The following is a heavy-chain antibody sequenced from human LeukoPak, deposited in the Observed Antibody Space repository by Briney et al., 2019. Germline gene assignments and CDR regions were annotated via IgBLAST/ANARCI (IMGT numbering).Heavy chain of an antibody. V-gene: IGHV4-34*01. CDR2: INHSGST. CDR3: ARYKKFWSGPSNWFDP. J-gene: IGHJ5*02. Sequence: SETLSLTCAFYGGSFSGYYWSWIRQPPGKGLEWIGEINHSGSTNYNPSLKSRVTISVDTSKNQFSLKLSSVTAADTAVYYCARYKKFWSGPSNWFDPWGQGTLVTVSS. CDR1: GGSFSGYY. D-gene: IGHD3-3*01.